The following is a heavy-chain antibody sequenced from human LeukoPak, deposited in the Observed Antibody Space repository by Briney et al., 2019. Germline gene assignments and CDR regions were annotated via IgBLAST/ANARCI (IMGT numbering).Heavy chain of an antibody. D-gene: IGHD3-10*01. CDR1: GYSISSGYY. CDR3: VRSADIWFGEGNFDY. CDR2: IYYSGST. Sequence: PSETLSLTCTVSGYSISSGYYWGWIRQPPGKGLEWIGSIYYSGSTYYNPSLMSRVTISVDTSKNQFSLNLSSVTAADTAVYYCVRSADIWFGEGNFDYWGQGTLVTVSS. J-gene: IGHJ4*02. V-gene: IGHV4-38-2*02.